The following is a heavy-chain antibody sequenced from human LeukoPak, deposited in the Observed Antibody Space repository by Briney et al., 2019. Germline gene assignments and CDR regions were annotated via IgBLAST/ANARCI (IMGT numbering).Heavy chain of an antibody. D-gene: IGHD2-15*01. CDR2: ISGSGGST. J-gene: IGHJ5*02. CDR3: AKAAGYCSGGSCYSVWFDP. CDR1: GFTFNSDA. Sequence: GGSLRLSCAASGFTFNSDAMSWVRQAPGNGLEWVSAISGSGGSTYYADSVKGRFPISRDNSKNTLYLQMNSLRAEDTAVYYCAKAAGYCSGGSCYSVWFDPWGQGTLVTVSS. V-gene: IGHV3-23*01.